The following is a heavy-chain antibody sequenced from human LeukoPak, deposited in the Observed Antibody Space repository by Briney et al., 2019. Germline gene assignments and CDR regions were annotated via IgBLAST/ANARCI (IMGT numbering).Heavy chain of an antibody. CDR1: GFTLSSYW. V-gene: IGHV3-74*01. D-gene: IGHD3-3*01. CDR2: INSDGSST. J-gene: IGHJ6*03. Sequence: GGSLRLSCAASGFTLSSYWMHWVRQAPGKGLVWVSRINSDGSSTSCADSVKGRFTISRDNAKNTLYLQMNSLRAEDTAVYYCARDFGVVISFYYYYYMDVWGKGTTVTVSS. CDR3: ARDFGVVISFYYYYYMDV.